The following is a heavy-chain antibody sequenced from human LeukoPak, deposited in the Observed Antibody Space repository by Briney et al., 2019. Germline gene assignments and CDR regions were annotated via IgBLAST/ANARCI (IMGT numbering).Heavy chain of an antibody. Sequence: LRLSCAASGFTFSSYGMHWVRQAPGKGLEWVAVIWYDGSNKYYADSVKGRFTISRDNSKNTLYLQMNSLRAEDTAVYYCAKDGYAVELGYFDYWGQGTLVTVSS. CDR1: GFTFSSYG. D-gene: IGHD4-23*01. CDR3: AKDGYAVELGYFDY. V-gene: IGHV3-33*06. CDR2: IWYDGSNK. J-gene: IGHJ4*02.